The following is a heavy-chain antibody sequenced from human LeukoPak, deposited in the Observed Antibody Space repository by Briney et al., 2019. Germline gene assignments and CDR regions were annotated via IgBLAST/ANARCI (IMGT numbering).Heavy chain of an antibody. V-gene: IGHV3-30*04. Sequence: GGSLRLSCAASGFIFRNCAIHWVRQAPGKGLEWVAVISYDGSNKYYADSVKGRFTISRDNSKNTLYLQMNSLRAEDTAVYYCAREAYGRRFDPWGQGTLVTVSS. J-gene: IGHJ5*02. D-gene: IGHD3-10*01. CDR3: AREAYGRRFDP. CDR2: ISYDGSNK. CDR1: GFIFRNCA.